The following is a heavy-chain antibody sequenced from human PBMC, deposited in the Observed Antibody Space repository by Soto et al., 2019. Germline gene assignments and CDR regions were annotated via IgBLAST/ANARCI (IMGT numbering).Heavy chain of an antibody. CDR2: IYYSGST. D-gene: IGHD2-15*01. V-gene: IGHV4-59*08. CDR1: GGSLSSYY. CDR3: ATSVAARMDV. J-gene: IGHJ6*02. Sequence: SETLSLTCTVSGGSLSSYYWSWIRQPPGKGLEWIGYIYYSGSTNYNPSLKSRVTISVDTSKNQFSLKLSSVTAADTAVYYCATSVAARMDVWGQGTTVTVSS.